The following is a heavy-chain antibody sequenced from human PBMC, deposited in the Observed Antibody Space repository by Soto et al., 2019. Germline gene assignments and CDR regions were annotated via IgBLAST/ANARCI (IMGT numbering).Heavy chain of an antibody. Sequence: QVQLVQSGAEVKKPGSSVKVSCKASGGTFSSYAISWVRQAPGQGLEWMGGIIPIFGTANYAQKFQGRVTITADESTSTAYIELSSLRSEDTAVYYCATAAPTAYCGGDCYWGFDYWGQGTLVTVSS. CDR2: IIPIFGTA. D-gene: IGHD2-21*02. J-gene: IGHJ4*02. CDR1: GGTFSSYA. CDR3: ATAAPTAYCGGDCYWGFDY. V-gene: IGHV1-69*01.